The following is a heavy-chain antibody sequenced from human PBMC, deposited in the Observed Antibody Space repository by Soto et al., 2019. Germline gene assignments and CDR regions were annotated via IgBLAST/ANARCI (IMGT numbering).Heavy chain of an antibody. CDR2: ISGSGGST. CDR1: GFTFSSYA. D-gene: IGHD2-2*01. Sequence: GGSLRLSCAASGFTFSSYAMSWVRQAPGKGLEWVSAISGSGGSTYYADSVKGRFTISRDNSKNTLYLQMNSLRAEDTAVYYCVKADCKSNSCYDWPLDYRGEGTQDTDSS. J-gene: IGHJ4*02. V-gene: IGHV3-23*01. CDR3: VKADCKSNSCYDWPLDY.